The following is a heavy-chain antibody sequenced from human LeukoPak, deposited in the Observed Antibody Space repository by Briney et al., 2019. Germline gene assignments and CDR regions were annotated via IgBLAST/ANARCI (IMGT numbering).Heavy chain of an antibody. Sequence: GGSLRLSCAASGFIFSSYSMNWVRQAPGKGLEWVSSISSSSSYVYYADSVKGRFTISRDNAKNSLYLQMNSLRAEDTAVYYCARAGIAAAGKLDWGQGTLVTVSS. CDR1: GFIFSSYS. D-gene: IGHD6-13*01. V-gene: IGHV3-21*01. CDR2: ISSSSSYV. J-gene: IGHJ4*02. CDR3: ARAGIAAAGKLD.